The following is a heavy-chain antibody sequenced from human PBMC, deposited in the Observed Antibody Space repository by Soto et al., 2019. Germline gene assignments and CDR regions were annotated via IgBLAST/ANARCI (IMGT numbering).Heavy chain of an antibody. CDR2: ISYDGSNK. Sequence: GGSLTLSCAAAGFTFSSYAMHWDRQAPGKGLEWVAVISYDGSNKYYADSVKGRFTISRDNSKNTLYLQMNSLRAEDTAVYYCARDRRPGTTPYYYGMDVWGQGTTVTVSS. CDR3: ARDRRPGTTPYYYGMDV. J-gene: IGHJ6*02. D-gene: IGHD1-7*01. V-gene: IGHV3-30-3*01. CDR1: GFTFSSYA.